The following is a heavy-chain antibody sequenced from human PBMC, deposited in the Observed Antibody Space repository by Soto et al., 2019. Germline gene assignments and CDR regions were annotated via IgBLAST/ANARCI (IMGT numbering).Heavy chain of an antibody. D-gene: IGHD2-2*01. CDR3: AKDPRDCSSTSGYDY. CDR1: GFTFSSYA. CDR2: ISGSGGNT. Sequence: EVQLLESGGGLVQPGGSLRLSCAASGFTFSSYAMSWVRQAPGKGLEWVSAISGSGGNTYYADSVKGRFTISRDKSKNTLYLQMNSLIAEDTALYYCAKDPRDCSSTSGYDYWGQGTLVTVSS. V-gene: IGHV3-23*01. J-gene: IGHJ4*02.